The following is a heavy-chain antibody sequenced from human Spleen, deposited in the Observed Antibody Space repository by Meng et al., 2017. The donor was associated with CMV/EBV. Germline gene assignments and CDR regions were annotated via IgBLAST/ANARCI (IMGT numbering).Heavy chain of an antibody. V-gene: IGHV3-21*01. CDR1: GFTFSSYS. D-gene: IGHD3-3*01. Sequence: GESLKISCAASGFTFSSYSMNWVRQAPGKGLEWVSSISSSSSYIYYADSVKGRFTISRDNAKNSLYLQMNSLRAEDTAVYYCARDPLNTILGVVLGYGMDVWGQGTTVTVSS. J-gene: IGHJ6*02. CDR2: ISSSSSYI. CDR3: ARDPLNTILGVVLGYGMDV.